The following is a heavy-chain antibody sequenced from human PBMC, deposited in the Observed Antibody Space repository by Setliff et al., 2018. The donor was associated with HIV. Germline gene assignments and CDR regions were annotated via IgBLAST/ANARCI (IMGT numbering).Heavy chain of an antibody. CDR1: GDSMRSGDYS. Sequence: PSETLSLTCAVSGDSMRSGDYSWNWIRQSPGKGLEWIGYIYPSGRTYYNPSLKNRVTMSIDRSKKQFPLNLSSVTAADTALYFCVREGAGSGSYYLDFWGQGILVTVSS. J-gene: IGHJ4*02. D-gene: IGHD3-10*01. CDR3: VREGAGSGSYYLDF. CDR2: IYPSGRT. V-gene: IGHV4-30-2*06.